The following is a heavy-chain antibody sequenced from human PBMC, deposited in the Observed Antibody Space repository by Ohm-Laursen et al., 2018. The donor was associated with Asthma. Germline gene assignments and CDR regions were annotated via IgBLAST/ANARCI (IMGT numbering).Heavy chain of an antibody. CDR2: INPNSDGT. V-gene: IGHV1-2*06. J-gene: IGHJ4*02. D-gene: IGHD2-2*01. Sequence: ASVKASCKASGGTFSSYAISWVRQAPGQGLEWMGRINPNSDGTNYAQKFQGRVTMTRDTSTSTVYMELSSLRSEDTAMYYCARDGDLEYQLLFDYWGQGTLVTVSS. CDR3: ARDGDLEYQLLFDY. CDR1: GGTFSSYA.